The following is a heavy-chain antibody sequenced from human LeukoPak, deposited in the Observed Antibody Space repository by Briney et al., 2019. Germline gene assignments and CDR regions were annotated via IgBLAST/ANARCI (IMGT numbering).Heavy chain of an antibody. CDR2: ISHSGSSI. V-gene: IGHV3-23*01. CDR3: AMALDY. J-gene: IGHJ4*02. Sequence: PGGSLRLSCVASGFTFSNYLMNWVRQAPGKGLEWVSGISHSGSSIYYADSVKGRFTISRDNSKNTLYLQMDRLRVEDTAVYYCAMALDYWRQGTLVTVSS. CDR1: GFTFSNYL.